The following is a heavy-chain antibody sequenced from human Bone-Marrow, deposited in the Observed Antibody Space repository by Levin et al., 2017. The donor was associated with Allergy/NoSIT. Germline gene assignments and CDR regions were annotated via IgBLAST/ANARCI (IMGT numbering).Heavy chain of an antibody. CDR3: ARGLEYSGLP. J-gene: IGHJ5*02. V-gene: IGHV3-21*01. Sequence: PGGSLRLSCAASGFTFNNYAMSWVRQAPGKGLEWVSAIINSGVGTYYADSVKGRFTISRDNAKNSLYLQMNSLRVEDTAVYYCARGLEYSGLPWGQGTLVTVSS. CDR1: GFTFNNYA. CDR2: IINSGVGT. D-gene: IGHD5-12*01.